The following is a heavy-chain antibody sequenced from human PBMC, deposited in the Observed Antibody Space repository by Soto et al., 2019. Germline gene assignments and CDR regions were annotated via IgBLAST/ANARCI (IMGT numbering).Heavy chain of an antibody. V-gene: IGHV1-18*01. CDR2: ISAYNGNT. CDR1: GYTFTSYG. Sequence: QVQLVQSGAEVKKPGASVKVSCKASGYTFTSYGISWVRQAPGQGLEWMGWISAYNGNTNYAQKLQGRVTMTTDTATRTAYMELRSLRSDDTAVYYCARRMWYYDSSGYYYTGGFDPWGQGTLVTVSS. CDR3: ARRMWYYDSSGYYYTGGFDP. J-gene: IGHJ5*02. D-gene: IGHD3-22*01.